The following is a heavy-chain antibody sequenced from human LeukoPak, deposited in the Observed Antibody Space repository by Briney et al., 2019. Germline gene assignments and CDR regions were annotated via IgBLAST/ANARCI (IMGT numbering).Heavy chain of an antibody. J-gene: IGHJ6*02. CDR3: ARALPRSGWYYYYYGMDV. CDR2: IYYSGST. V-gene: IGHV4-59*01. CDR1: GGSISSYY. D-gene: IGHD6-19*01. Sequence: SETLSLTCTVSGGSISSYYWSWIRQPPGKGLEWIGYIYYSGSTNYNPSLKSRVTISVDTSKNRFSPKLGSVTAADTAVYYCARALPRSGWYYYYYGMDVWGQGTTVTVSS.